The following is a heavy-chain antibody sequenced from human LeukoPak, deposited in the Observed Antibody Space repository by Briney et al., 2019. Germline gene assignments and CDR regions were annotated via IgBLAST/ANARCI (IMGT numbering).Heavy chain of an antibody. D-gene: IGHD6-25*01. Sequence: GGSLRLSCAASGFTVSSNYMSWVRQAPGKGLEWVSVIYSGGSTYYADSVKGRFTISRDNSKNTLYLQMSSLRAEDTAVYYCARMAAGDFDYWGQGTLVTVSS. CDR3: ARMAAGDFDY. CDR2: IYSGGST. CDR1: GFTVSSNY. V-gene: IGHV3-53*01. J-gene: IGHJ4*02.